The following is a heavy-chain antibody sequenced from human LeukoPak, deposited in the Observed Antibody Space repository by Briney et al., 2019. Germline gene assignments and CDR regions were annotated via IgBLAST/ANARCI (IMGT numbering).Heavy chain of an antibody. Sequence: PSQTLSLTCTVSGGSISSGSYYWSWIRQPAGKGLEWIGRIYTSGSTNYNPSLKSRVTISVDTSKNQFSLKLSSVTAADTAVYYCARVLGATTFDYWGPGTLVTVSS. CDR3: ARVLGATTFDY. D-gene: IGHD1-26*01. CDR1: GGSISSGSYY. V-gene: IGHV4-61*02. CDR2: IYTSGST. J-gene: IGHJ4*02.